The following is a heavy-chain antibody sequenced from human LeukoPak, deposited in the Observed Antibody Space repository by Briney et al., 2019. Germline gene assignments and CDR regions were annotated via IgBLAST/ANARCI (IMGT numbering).Heavy chain of an antibody. CDR1: GASINGFF. CDR3: ARDRRGSFYTFDL. CDR2: VSHRGAT. Sequence: SETLSLTCSVSGASINGFFWNWVRQTPEKGLEWIGYVSHRGATTSNPTLKSRVSITIDTSKSQISLTMTSVTAADSALYYCARDRRGSFYTFDLWGTGTIVSVS. J-gene: IGHJ3*01. V-gene: IGHV4-59*01. D-gene: IGHD1-26*01.